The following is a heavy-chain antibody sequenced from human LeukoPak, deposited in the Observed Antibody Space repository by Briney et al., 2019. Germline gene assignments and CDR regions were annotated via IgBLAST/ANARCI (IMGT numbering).Heavy chain of an antibody. V-gene: IGHV3-11*04. Sequence: GGSLRLSCAASGFTFSDYYMSWIRQAPGKGLEWVSYISSSGSTIYYADSVKGRFTISRDDAKNSLYLQMNSLRAEDTAVYYCARDRGLDFWSGYSNWFDPWGQGTLVTVSS. CDR3: ARDRGLDFWSGYSNWFDP. CDR1: GFTFSDYY. CDR2: ISSSGSTI. J-gene: IGHJ5*02. D-gene: IGHD3-3*01.